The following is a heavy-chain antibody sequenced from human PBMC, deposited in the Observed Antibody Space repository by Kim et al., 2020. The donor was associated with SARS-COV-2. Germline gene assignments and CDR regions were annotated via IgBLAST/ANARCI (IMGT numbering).Heavy chain of an antibody. D-gene: IGHD3-10*01. Sequence: GGSLRLSCAASGFTFSSYWMSWVRQAPGKGLEWVANIKQDGSEKYYVDSVKGRFTISRDNAKNSLYLQMNSLRAEDTAVYYCARPDYGSGSYYNGEGVGYWGQGTLVTVSS. CDR1: GFTFSSYW. CDR2: IKQDGSEK. J-gene: IGHJ4*02. V-gene: IGHV3-7*01. CDR3: ARPDYGSGSYYNGEGVGY.